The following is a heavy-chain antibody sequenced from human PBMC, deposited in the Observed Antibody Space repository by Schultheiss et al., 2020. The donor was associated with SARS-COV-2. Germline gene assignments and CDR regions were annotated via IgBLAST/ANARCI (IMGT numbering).Heavy chain of an antibody. CDR1: GYTFTSYY. Sequence: ASVKVSCKASGYTFTSYYMHWVRQAPGQGLEWMGIINPSGGSTSYAQKFQGRVTMTRDTSTSTVYMELSSLRSEDTAVYYCARAVAGRGGGYYYYGMDVWGQGTTVTVSS. V-gene: IGHV1-46*01. CDR2: INPSGGST. CDR3: ARAVAGRGGGYYYYGMDV. D-gene: IGHD6-19*01. J-gene: IGHJ6*02.